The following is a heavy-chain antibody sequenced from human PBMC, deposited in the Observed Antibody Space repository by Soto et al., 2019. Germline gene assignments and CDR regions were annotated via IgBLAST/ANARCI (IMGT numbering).Heavy chain of an antibody. J-gene: IGHJ4*02. CDR2: ISGGGGGT. V-gene: IGHV3-23*01. CDR3: ARDREYCSGDNCYETGAAY. Sequence: GGSLRLSCSVSGFTFSNYAMTWVRQAPGKGLEWVSSISGGGGGTHYADSMKGRFSISRDNAKTSLYLQMNSLRAEDTAVYYCARDREYCSGDNCYETGAAYWGQGALVTVSS. D-gene: IGHD2-15*01. CDR1: GFTFSNYA.